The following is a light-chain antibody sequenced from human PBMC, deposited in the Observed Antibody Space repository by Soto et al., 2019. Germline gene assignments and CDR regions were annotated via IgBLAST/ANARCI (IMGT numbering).Light chain of an antibody. J-gene: IGKJ5*01. CDR1: QSVSIR. V-gene: IGKV3-20*01. Sequence: VLTQSPGTLSLSPGERATLSCRASQSVSIRLAWYQHKSGQAPRLLISGASSRATGIPDRFSGSGSGTDFTLTISRLEPEDFALYYCQHYYGTSPITFGQGTRLENK. CDR2: GAS. CDR3: QHYYGTSPIT.